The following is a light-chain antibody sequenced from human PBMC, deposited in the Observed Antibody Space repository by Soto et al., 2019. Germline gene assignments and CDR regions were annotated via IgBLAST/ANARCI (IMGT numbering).Light chain of an antibody. CDR2: DAS. V-gene: IGKV3D-20*02. CDR3: QQRHMWPIT. J-gene: IGKJ5*01. Sequence: ETALTHSPGTLSFPPWEIATLSCRASQRDSSNYLAWYQQKPGQAPRLLIYDASNRATGIPARFSGSGSGTDFTLTISSLEPEDFAVYYCQQRHMWPITFGQGTRLEIK. CDR1: QRDSSNY.